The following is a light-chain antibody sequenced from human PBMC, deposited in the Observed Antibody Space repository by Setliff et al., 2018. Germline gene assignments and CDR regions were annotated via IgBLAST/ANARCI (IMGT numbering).Light chain of an antibody. V-gene: IGLV1-44*01. CDR3: CSYAGSYPWV. Sequence: QSVLTQPPSASGTPGQRVTISCSGSSSNIGSNTVNWYQQLPGTAPKLLIYRNNQRPSGVPDRFSGSKSGTSASLAISGLQSEDEADYYCCSYAGSYPWVFGGGTKVTVL. J-gene: IGLJ3*02. CDR2: RNN. CDR1: SSNIGSNT.